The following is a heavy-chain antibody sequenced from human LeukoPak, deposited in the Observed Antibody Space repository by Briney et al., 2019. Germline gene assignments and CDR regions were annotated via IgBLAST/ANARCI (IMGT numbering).Heavy chain of an antibody. CDR3: ARGRRGVIILPYYYYYMDV. D-gene: IGHD3-10*01. V-gene: IGHV1-8*01. Sequence: ASAKVSCKASGYTFTSYDINWVRQATGQGLEWMGWMNPNSGNTGYAQKFQGRVTMTRNTSISTAYMELSSLRSEDTAVYYCARGRRGVIILPYYYYYMDVWGKGTTVTVSS. CDR1: GYTFTSYD. J-gene: IGHJ6*03. CDR2: MNPNSGNT.